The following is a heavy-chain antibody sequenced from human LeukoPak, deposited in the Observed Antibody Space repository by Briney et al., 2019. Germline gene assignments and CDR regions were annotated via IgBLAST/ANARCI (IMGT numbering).Heavy chain of an antibody. V-gene: IGHV1-2*02. Sequence: ASVKVSFKASGYTFTDYYMNWVRQAPGQGLERMGWINPKSGGTKYAQKFQGRVTMTRDTSITTAYMELTILSSDDTAVFYCVRAGELDYWGQGTLVTVSS. CDR2: INPKSGGT. D-gene: IGHD7-27*01. CDR1: GYTFTDYY. J-gene: IGHJ4*02. CDR3: VRAGELDY.